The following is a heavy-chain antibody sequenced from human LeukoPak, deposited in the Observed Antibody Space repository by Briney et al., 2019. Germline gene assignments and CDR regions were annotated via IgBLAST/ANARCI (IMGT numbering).Heavy chain of an antibody. Sequence: ASVKVSCKASGYSFSYFGINWVRQAPGQGLEWMGWIDTSTGNPTYAQGFTEQFVFSLDTSVNTAYLQINSLKAEDTAMYYCARDNYGAEEGIGSSLVWLDPWGQGTLVTVSS. CDR2: IDTSTGNP. D-gene: IGHD6-13*01. CDR3: ARDNYGAEEGIGSSLVWLDP. V-gene: IGHV7-4-1*02. J-gene: IGHJ5*02. CDR1: GYSFSYFG.